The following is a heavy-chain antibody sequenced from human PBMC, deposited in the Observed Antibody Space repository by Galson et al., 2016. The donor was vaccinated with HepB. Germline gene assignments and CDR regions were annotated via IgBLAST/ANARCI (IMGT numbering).Heavy chain of an antibody. V-gene: IGHV1-69*13. J-gene: IGHJ4*02. Sequence: SVKVSCKASGGTFSRYSISWVRQAPGQGLEWLGGIVPMFRRAYYAQKFQGRVSLTADDSMTTAYMALTSLRSDDTAVYYCAREPPGGGYFDYWGQGILVTVSS. CDR3: AREPPGGGYFDY. CDR1: GGTFSRYS. D-gene: IGHD1-26*01. CDR2: IVPMFRRA.